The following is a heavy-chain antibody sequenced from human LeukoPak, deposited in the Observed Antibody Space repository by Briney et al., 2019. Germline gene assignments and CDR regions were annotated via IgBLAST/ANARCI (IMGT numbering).Heavy chain of an antibody. CDR1: GFTFSSYA. V-gene: IGHV3-23*01. CDR3: AKVCGDYVFGFGY. D-gene: IGHD4-17*01. CDR2: ISGSGGST. Sequence: GGSLRLSCAASGFTFSSYAMSWVRQAPGKGLEWVSAISGSGGSTYYADSVKGRSTISRDNSKNTLYLQMNSLRAEDTAVYYCAKVCGDYVFGFGYWGQGTLVTVSS. J-gene: IGHJ4*02.